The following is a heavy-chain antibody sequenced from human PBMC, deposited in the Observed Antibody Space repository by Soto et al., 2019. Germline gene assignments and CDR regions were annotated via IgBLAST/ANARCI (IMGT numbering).Heavy chain of an antibody. Sequence: QVQLQESGPGLVKPSETLSLTCTVSGGSISGYYWSWIRQPPGKGLEWIGYIHSSGSTNYNHSLKSRVTISVDTSKNQCSLKVSSVNAADTAVYYCARDVRRLARRSGKYYIAFDIWGQGTMVTASS. D-gene: IGHD1-26*01. CDR1: GGSISGYY. V-gene: IGHV4-59*01. J-gene: IGHJ3*02. CDR3: ARDVRRLARRSGKYYIAFDI. CDR2: IHSSGST.